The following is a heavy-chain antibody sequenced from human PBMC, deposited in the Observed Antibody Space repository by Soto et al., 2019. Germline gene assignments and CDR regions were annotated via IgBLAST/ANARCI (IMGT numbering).Heavy chain of an antibody. CDR1: GFTISSYW. D-gene: IGHD4-17*01. CDR2: IKQDGSEK. V-gene: IGHV3-7*01. J-gene: IGHJ4*02. CDR3: AREDHGRSSL. Sequence: EVQLVESRGGLVQPGGSLRLSCAASGFTISSYWMSWVRQAPGKGLEWVANIKQDGSEKYYVDSVKGRFTISRDNAKNSLYLQMNSLRAEDTAVYYCAREDHGRSSLWGQGTLVTVSS.